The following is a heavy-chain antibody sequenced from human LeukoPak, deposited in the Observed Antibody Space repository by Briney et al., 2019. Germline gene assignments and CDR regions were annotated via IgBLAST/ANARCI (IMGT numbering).Heavy chain of an antibody. J-gene: IGHJ4*02. CDR3: ARDSPRGDRYVFDY. V-gene: IGHV3-11*01. CDR2: ISSSGITI. D-gene: IGHD2-21*02. Sequence: GGSLRLSCAASGFTFSDYYMSWIRQAPGKGLEWVSYISSSGITIYYADSVEGRFTISKDNAKNSLYLQMNSLRAEGTAVYYCARDSPRGDRYVFDYWGQGTLVTVSS. CDR1: GFTFSDYY.